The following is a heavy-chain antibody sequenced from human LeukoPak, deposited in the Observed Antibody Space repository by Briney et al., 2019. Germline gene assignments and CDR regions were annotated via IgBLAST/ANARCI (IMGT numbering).Heavy chain of an antibody. V-gene: IGHV1-2*02. J-gene: IGHJ3*02. D-gene: IGHD2/OR15-2a*01. CDR1: GYTFTGYY. CDR3: ARVALWADAFDI. CDR2: INPNSGGT. Sequence: ASVKVSCKASGYTFTGYYMHWVRQAPGQGLEWMGWINPNSGGTNYAQKFQGRVTMPRDTSISTAYMELSRLRSDDTAVYYCARVALWADAFDIWGQGTMVTVSS.